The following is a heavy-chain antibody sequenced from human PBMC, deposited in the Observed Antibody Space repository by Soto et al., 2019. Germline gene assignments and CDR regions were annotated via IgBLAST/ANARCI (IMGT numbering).Heavy chain of an antibody. D-gene: IGHD3-22*01. CDR1: GFTVSSNY. Sequence: EAQLVESGGGLIQPGGSLRLSCAASGFTVSSNYMSWVRQAQGKGLEWVSVIYSGGSTYYADSVKGRFTISRDNSKNTLYLQMNSLRAEDTAVYYCARDRVESGYPEYFQHWGQCTLVTVSS. CDR3: ARDRVESGYPEYFQH. V-gene: IGHV3-53*01. J-gene: IGHJ1*01. CDR2: IYSGGST.